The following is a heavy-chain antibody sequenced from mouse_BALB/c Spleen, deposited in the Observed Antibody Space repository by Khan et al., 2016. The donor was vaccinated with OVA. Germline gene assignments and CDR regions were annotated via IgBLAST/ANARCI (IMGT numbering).Heavy chain of an antibody. V-gene: IGHV3-2*02. CDR1: GYSITSDYA. CDR2: ISYSGNT. CDR3: ERVYGGDIDY. D-gene: IGHD2-10*02. J-gene: IGHJ2*01. Sequence: EVQLVESGPGLVKPSQSLSLTCTVTGYSITSDYAWNWIRQFPGNKLEWMGFISYSGNTKYNPSLKSRISVTRDTSKNQFFLQLNSVTTEDTATYYCERVYGGDIDYWGQGTTLTVSS.